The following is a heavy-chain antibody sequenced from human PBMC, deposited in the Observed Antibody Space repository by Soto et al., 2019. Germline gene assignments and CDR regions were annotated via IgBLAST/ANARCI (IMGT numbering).Heavy chain of an antibody. J-gene: IGHJ6*03. V-gene: IGHV5-51*03. Sequence: EVQLVQSGAEVKKPGESLKISCKGSGYSFSTHWIGWVRQMPGKGLEWMGIIYPGDSDTRYSPSFEGQVTISADKSVSTAYLQWGSLKASDTAMYYCARRPYSYYYYMDVWGKGTTVTVSS. CDR1: GYSFSTHW. CDR2: IYPGDSDT. D-gene: IGHD4-4*01. CDR3: ARRPYSYYYYMDV.